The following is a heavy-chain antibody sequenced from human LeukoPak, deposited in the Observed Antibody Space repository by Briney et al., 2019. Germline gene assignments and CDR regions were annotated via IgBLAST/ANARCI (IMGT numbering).Heavy chain of an antibody. V-gene: IGHV3-23*01. J-gene: IGHJ4*02. CDR1: GFTFSSYA. Sequence: GGSLRLSCAASGFTFSSYAMSWVRQAPGKGLEWVSAISGSGGSTYYADSVKGRFTISRDNSKNTLYLQMNSLRAEDTAVYYCAKGRYCSSTSCSEAGGDYWGQGTLVTVSS. D-gene: IGHD2-2*01. CDR3: AKGRYCSSTSCSEAGGDY. CDR2: ISGSGGST.